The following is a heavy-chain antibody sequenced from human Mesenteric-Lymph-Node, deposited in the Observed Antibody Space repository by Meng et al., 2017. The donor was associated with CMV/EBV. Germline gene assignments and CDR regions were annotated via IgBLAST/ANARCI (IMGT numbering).Heavy chain of an antibody. V-gene: IGHV1-2*02. J-gene: IGHJ2*01. CDR1: GYPFTGYY. CDR3: ASRGNYGSNSTGWFDL. CDR2: INPNRGGA. Sequence: GYPFTGYYVHWVRQAPGQVRGWMGWINPNRGGANYAQKFQGGDTMTGDTSISTAYMELSRLRSDDTAVYYWASRGNYGSNSTGWFDLWGRGTLVTVSS. D-gene: IGHD4-23*01.